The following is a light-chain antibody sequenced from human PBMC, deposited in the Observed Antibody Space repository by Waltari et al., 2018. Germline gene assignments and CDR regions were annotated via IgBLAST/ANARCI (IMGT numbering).Light chain of an antibody. V-gene: IGKV1-5*03. CDR1: QSLGSW. CDR2: EAT. CDR3: QRYNSYPIT. J-gene: IGKJ3*01. Sequence: DIQMTQSPSTLSASVGDRVTITCRASQSLGSWLAWHQQKPGKAPKLLIYEATSLESGVPSRFSASGSGTEFTLTISSLQPDDFATYYCQRYNSYPITFGPGTKVDI.